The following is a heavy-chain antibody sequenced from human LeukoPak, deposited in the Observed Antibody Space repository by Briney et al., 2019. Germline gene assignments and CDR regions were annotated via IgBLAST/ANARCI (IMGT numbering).Heavy chain of an antibody. Sequence: GGSQRLSCAASGFTFSSYWVTWVRQAPGKGLEWVANIKPDGSEKYYVDSVKGRFTISRDNAKNSLYLQMNSLRAEDTAVYYCGRSVAGIDYWGQGTLVTVSS. J-gene: IGHJ4*02. CDR1: GFTFSSYW. D-gene: IGHD6-19*01. V-gene: IGHV3-7*01. CDR3: GRSVAGIDY. CDR2: IKPDGSEK.